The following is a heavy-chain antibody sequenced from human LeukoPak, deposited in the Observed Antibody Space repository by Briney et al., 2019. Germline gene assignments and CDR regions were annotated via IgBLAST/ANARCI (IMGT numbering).Heavy chain of an antibody. Sequence: ASVTVSFKASGYTFTSYDINWVRQATGQGLEWMGWMNPNSGNTGYAQKFQGRVTMTRNTSISTAYMELSSLRSEDTAVYYCARVGGSGSYYYGMDVWGQGTTVTVSS. CDR3: ARVGGSGSYYYGMDV. CDR2: MNPNSGNT. J-gene: IGHJ6*02. D-gene: IGHD3-10*01. CDR1: GYTFTSYD. V-gene: IGHV1-8*01.